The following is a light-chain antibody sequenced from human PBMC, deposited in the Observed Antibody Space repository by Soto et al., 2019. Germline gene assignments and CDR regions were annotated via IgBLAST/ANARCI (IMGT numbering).Light chain of an antibody. CDR2: DVT. V-gene: IGLV2-11*01. Sequence: QSALTQPRSVSGSPGQSVTISCTGTSSDVGAYNYVSWHQQHPGKAPKLAIYDVTQRPSGVPDRFSASKSGITASLTISGLQAEDEADYYCCSYAAGDSFKFGGGTKVTVL. CDR1: SSDVGAYNY. J-gene: IGLJ2*01. CDR3: CSYAAGDSFK.